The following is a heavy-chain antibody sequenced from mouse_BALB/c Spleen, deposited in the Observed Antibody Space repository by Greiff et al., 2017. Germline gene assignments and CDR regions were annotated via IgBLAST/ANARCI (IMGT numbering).Heavy chain of an antibody. V-gene: IGHV7-3*02. J-gene: IGHJ4*01. CDR3: ARGVARATSAMDY. CDR2: IRYIANGYTT. D-gene: IGHD3-1*01. CDR1: GFTFTDYY. Sequence: EVMLVESGGGLVQPGGSLRLSCATSGFTFTDYYMSWVRQPPGKALEWLGFIRYIANGYTTEYSASVKGRFTFSRDNSHSILYLQMNTLRAVDSATNYCARGVARATSAMDYWGQGTSVTVSS.